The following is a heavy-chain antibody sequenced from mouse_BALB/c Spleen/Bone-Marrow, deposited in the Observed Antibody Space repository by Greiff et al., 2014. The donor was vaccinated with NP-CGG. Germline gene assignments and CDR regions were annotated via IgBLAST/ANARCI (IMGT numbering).Heavy chain of an antibody. CDR3: ARRFTTVVTTGDY. J-gene: IGHJ2*01. CDR2: INPNTGYP. CDR1: GYTFTSYW. V-gene: IGHV1-7*01. Sequence: QVQLQQSGAELAKPGASVKMSCKASGYTFTSYWMHWVKQRPGQGLEWIGYINPNTGYPEYNQKFKDKATLTADKSSSTAYMQLSSLTSEDSAVYYGARRFTTVVTTGDYWGQGTTLTGSS. D-gene: IGHD1-1*02.